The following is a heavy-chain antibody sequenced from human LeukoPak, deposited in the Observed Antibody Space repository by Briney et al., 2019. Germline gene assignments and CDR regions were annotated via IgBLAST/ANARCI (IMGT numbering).Heavy chain of an antibody. CDR2: INHSGST. D-gene: IGHD3-3*01. CDR3: ARGSSREYYAVGWFDP. V-gene: IGHV4-34*01. Sequence: PSETLSLTCAVYGGSFSGYYWSWIRQPPGKGLEWIGEINHSGSTNYNPSLKSRVTISVDTSKNQFSLKLSSVTAADTAVYYCARGSSREYYAVGWFDPWGQGTLVTVSS. J-gene: IGHJ5*02. CDR1: GGSFSGYY.